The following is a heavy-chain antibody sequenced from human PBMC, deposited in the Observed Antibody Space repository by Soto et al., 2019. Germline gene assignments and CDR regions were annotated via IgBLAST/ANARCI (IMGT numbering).Heavy chain of an antibody. D-gene: IGHD2-2*01. Sequence: LSLTCAVYGGSFSGYYWSWIRQPPGKGLEWIGEINHSGSTNYNPSLKSRVTISVDTSKNQFSLKLSSVTAADTAVYYCARVRGYCSSTSCYIGGGYFDYWGQGTLVTVSS. CDR1: GGSFSGYY. CDR2: INHSGST. V-gene: IGHV4-34*01. CDR3: ARVRGYCSSTSCYIGGGYFDY. J-gene: IGHJ4*02.